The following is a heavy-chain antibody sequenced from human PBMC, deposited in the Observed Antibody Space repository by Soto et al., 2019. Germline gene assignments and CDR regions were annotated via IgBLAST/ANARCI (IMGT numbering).Heavy chain of an antibody. CDR2: ISSSSIYI. D-gene: IGHD3-16*01. J-gene: IGHJ6*02. CDR3: ARVRPVIFIMNMDV. V-gene: IGHV3-21*01. CDR1: GFTFSSYS. Sequence: GGSLRLSCAASGFTFSSYSMNWVRQAPGKGLEWVSSISSSSIYIHYAESVRGRFTISRDIAENSLYLQMNSLRAEDTAVYACARVRPVIFIMNMDVWGHGTTVTVSS.